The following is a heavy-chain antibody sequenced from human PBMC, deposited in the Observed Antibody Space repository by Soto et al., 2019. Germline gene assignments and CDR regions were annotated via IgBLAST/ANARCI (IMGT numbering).Heavy chain of an antibody. CDR1: GFTFSSYS. CDR2: ISSSSSTI. J-gene: IGHJ4*02. CDR3: ARDPPGLMTTVTTDY. Sequence: GGSLRLSCAASGFTFSSYSMNWVRQAPGKGLEWVSYISSSSSTIYYADSVKGRFTISRDNAKNSLYLQMNSLRDEYTAVYYCARDPPGLMTTVTTDYWGQGTLVTVSS. V-gene: IGHV3-48*02. D-gene: IGHD4-17*01.